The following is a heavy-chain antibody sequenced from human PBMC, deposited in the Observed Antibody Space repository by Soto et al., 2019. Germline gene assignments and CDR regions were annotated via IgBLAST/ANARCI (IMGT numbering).Heavy chain of an antibody. CDR1: GFTFSSYV. Sequence: GGSLRLSCAASGFTFSSYVMHWVRQAPGKGLEWVAVISYDGSNKYYADSVKGRFTISRDNSKNTLYLQMNSLRAEDNDVENCAKESHRARGRWLLYYYYGMDVWGQGTTVTVSS. CDR3: AKESHRARGRWLLYYYYGMDV. D-gene: IGHD3-9*01. J-gene: IGHJ6*02. V-gene: IGHV3-30*18. CDR2: ISYDGSNK.